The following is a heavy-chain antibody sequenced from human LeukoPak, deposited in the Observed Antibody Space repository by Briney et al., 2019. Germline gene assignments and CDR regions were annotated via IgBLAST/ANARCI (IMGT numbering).Heavy chain of an antibody. CDR3: ARDRDGMGV. CDR2: IYHSGST. CDR1: GGSVSSGSYY. V-gene: IGHV4-61*01. J-gene: IGHJ6*02. Sequence: PSETPSLTCTVSGGSVSSGSYYWSWIRQPPGKGLEWIGAIYHSGSTDYNPSLKSRVTISVDKSKNQFSLKLSSVTAADTAVYFCARDRDGMGVWGQGTTVTVSS.